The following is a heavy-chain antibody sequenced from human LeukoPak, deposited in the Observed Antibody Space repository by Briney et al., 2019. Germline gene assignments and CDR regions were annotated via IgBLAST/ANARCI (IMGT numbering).Heavy chain of an antibody. V-gene: IGHV3-7*01. J-gene: IGHJ4*02. CDR2: IKHDASET. Sequence: GGSLRLSCAASGFTFSTSWMSWVRQAPGKGLEWVANIKHDASETNYVDSVKGRFTISRDNAKNSLYLQMNSLRAEDTAVYYGATPRAPDSSGQGTLVTVSS. CDR1: GFTFSTSW. CDR3: ATPRAPDS.